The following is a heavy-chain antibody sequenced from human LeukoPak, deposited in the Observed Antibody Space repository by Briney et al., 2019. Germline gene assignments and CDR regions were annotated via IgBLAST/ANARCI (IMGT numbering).Heavy chain of an antibody. Sequence: ASVKVSCKASGYTFTSYGISWVRQAPGQGLEWMGWISAYNGNTNYAQKLQGRVTMTTDTSTSTAYMELRSLRSDDTAVYYCAAGYCTNGVCYSGSYAFDIWGQGTMVTVSS. CDR2: ISAYNGNT. V-gene: IGHV1-18*01. J-gene: IGHJ3*02. D-gene: IGHD2-8*01. CDR3: AAGYCTNGVCYSGSYAFDI. CDR1: GYTFTSYG.